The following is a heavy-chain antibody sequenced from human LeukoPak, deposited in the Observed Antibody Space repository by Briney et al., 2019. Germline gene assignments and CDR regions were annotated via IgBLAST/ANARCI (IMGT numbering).Heavy chain of an antibody. CDR1: GGSISSYY. CDR3: ARARYSSSSGYYFSYLDV. J-gene: IGHJ6*03. V-gene: IGHV4-4*07. D-gene: IGHD6-6*01. Sequence: SETLSLTCTVSGGSISSYYWSWIRQPAGKGLEWIGHIYTSESTNYNPSLKSRVTMSVDTSKNQFSLKLSSVTAADTAVYYCARARYSSSSGYYFSYLDVWGKGTTVTVSS. CDR2: IYTSEST.